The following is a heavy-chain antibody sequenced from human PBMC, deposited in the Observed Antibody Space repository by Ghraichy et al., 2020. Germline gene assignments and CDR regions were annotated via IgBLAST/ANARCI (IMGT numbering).Heavy chain of an antibody. J-gene: IGHJ4*02. D-gene: IGHD1-26*01. CDR1: GFTFSSHA. CDR2: ISGSGDST. Sequence: GGSLRLSCAASGFTFSSHAMHWVRQAPGKGLEWVSLISGSGDSTFFADSVKGRFTISRDNSKNTLYLQMNSLRAEDTAIYYCAKDGSLGGSYLFESWGQGTLVTVSS. CDR3: AKDGSLGGSYLFES. V-gene: IGHV3-23*01.